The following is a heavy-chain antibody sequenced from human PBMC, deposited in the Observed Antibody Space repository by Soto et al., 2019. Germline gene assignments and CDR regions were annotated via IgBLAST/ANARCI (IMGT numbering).Heavy chain of an antibody. CDR2: ISSSSTTT. J-gene: IGHJ3*02. V-gene: IGHV3-48*02. Sequence: EVQLVESGGGLVQPGGSLRLSCAASGFTFSYYSMNWVRQAPGKGLEWVSYISSSSTTTYYADSVKSRFTISRDTDNKSLYLQMNRLRDEDTAVYYCARDSARVFHLDAFDIWGQGTMVTGSS. CDR3: ARDSARVFHLDAFDI. CDR1: GFTFSYYS. D-gene: IGHD2-21*01.